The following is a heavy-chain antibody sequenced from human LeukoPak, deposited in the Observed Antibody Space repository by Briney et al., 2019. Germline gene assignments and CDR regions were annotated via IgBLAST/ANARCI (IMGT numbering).Heavy chain of an antibody. CDR1: GFTFSSYS. Sequence: GGSLRLSCAASGFTFSSYSMNWVRQAPGKGLEWVANIKQDGSEKYYVDSVKGRFTISRDNAKNSLYLQMNSLRAEDTAVYYCAREGTYYDILTGYYYWGYYFDYWGQGTLVTVSS. D-gene: IGHD3-9*01. V-gene: IGHV3-7*01. CDR3: AREGTYYDILTGYYYWGYYFDY. CDR2: IKQDGSEK. J-gene: IGHJ4*02.